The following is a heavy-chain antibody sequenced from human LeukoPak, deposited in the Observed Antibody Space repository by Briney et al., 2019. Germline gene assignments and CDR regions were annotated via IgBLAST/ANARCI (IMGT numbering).Heavy chain of an antibody. J-gene: IGHJ4*02. Sequence: GGSLRLSCAASGFSIRSYGIHWVRQAPGKGLEWVAAIWYDGSNKFYADSVKGRFTISRDSSKSTLYLQMNSLRAEDTAVYYCVRDNSGGSCVYFWGQGTLVTVSS. D-gene: IGHD2-15*01. CDR2: IWYDGSNK. CDR3: VRDNSGGSCVYF. CDR1: GFSIRSYG. V-gene: IGHV3-33*01.